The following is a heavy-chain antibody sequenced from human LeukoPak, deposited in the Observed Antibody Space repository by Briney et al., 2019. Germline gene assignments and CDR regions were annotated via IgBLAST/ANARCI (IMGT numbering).Heavy chain of an antibody. J-gene: IGHJ5*02. Sequence: ASVKVSCKASGYTFTGYYMHWVRQAPGQGLEWMGWINPNSGGTNYAQKFQGRVTMTRDTSISTAYMELSRLRSDDTAVYYCARVGIGIRFLEWLLESWFDPWAREPWSPSPQ. V-gene: IGHV1-2*02. CDR1: GYTFTGYY. D-gene: IGHD3-3*01. CDR3: ARVGIGIRFLEWLLESWFDP. CDR2: INPNSGGT.